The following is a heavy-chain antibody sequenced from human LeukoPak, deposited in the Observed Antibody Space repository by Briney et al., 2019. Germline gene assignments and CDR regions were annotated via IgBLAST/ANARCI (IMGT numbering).Heavy chain of an antibody. D-gene: IGHD2-15*01. CDR3: ARGYCSGGSCRKLDD. CDR2: ISSSSSYI. V-gene: IGHV3-21*01. J-gene: IGHJ4*02. Sequence: PGGSLRLSCAASGFTFSSYSMNWVRQAPGKGLEWVSSISSSSSYIYYADSVKGRFTISRDNAKNSLYLQMNSLRAEDTAVYYCARGYCSGGSCRKLDDWGQGTLVTVSS. CDR1: GFTFSSYS.